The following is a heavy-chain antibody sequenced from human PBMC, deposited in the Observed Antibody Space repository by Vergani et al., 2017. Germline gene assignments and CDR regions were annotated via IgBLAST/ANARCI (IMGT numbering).Heavy chain of an antibody. CDR3: ARVVAYSSNWWGYFDY. J-gene: IGHJ4*02. CDR1: GFTFSSYA. V-gene: IGHV3-23*01. D-gene: IGHD6-13*01. CDR2: ISGSGGST. Sequence: EVQLLESGGGLVQPGGSLRLSCAASGFTFSSYAMSWVRQAPGRGLEWVSAISGSGGSTYYADSVKGRFTISRDNSKNTLYLQMNSLRAEDTAVYYCARVVAYSSNWWGYFDYWGQGTLVTVSS.